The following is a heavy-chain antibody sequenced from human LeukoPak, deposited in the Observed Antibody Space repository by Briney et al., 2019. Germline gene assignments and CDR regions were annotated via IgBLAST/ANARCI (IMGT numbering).Heavy chain of an antibody. CDR2: IYYSGST. CDR3: MSNFLQGGYYFDS. D-gene: IGHD3-16*01. CDR1: GGSISSPIYY. J-gene: IGHJ4*02. V-gene: IGHV4-39*07. Sequence: SETLSLTCTVSGGSISSPIYYWGWIRQPPGKGLEWIGSIYYSGSTYDNPSLKSRVTISVDTSKNQFSLKLTSVTAADTAVYYCMSNFLQGGYYFDSWGQGNLVTVSS.